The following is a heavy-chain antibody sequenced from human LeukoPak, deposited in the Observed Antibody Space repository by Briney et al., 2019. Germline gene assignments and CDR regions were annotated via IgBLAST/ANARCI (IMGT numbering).Heavy chain of an antibody. D-gene: IGHD3-10*01. Sequence: PGGSLRLSCAASGFTFSSYSMNWVRQAPGKGLEWVSSISSSSSYIYYADSVKGRFTISRDNAKNSLYLQMNSLRAEDTAVYYCARAPTMVREYYFDYWGQGTLVTVSS. CDR2: ISSSSSYI. CDR1: GFTFSSYS. V-gene: IGHV3-21*01. J-gene: IGHJ4*02. CDR3: ARAPTMVREYYFDY.